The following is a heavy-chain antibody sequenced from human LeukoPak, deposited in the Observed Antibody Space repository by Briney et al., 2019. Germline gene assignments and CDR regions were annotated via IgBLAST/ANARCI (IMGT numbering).Heavy chain of an antibody. J-gene: IGHJ4*02. V-gene: IGHV1-69*04. Sequence: SVKVSCKASGGTFSSYAISWVRQAPGQGLEWMGRIIPILGIANYAQKFQGRVTITADKSTSTAYMELSSLRSEDTAVYYCARGRYGDYGKGYWGQGTLVTVSS. CDR3: ARGRYGDYGKGY. D-gene: IGHD4-17*01. CDR1: GGTFSSYA. CDR2: IIPILGIA.